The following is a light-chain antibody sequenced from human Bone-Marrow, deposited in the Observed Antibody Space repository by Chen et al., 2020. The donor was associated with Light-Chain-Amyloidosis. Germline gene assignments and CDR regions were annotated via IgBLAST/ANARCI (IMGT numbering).Light chain of an antibody. V-gene: IGLV3-21*02. Sequence: SYVLTQPSSVSVAPGLTATIARGGNNIGSTSVCWYQQTPGQAPLLVVYDDSDRPSGLPERLSRSNSGNTATRTISRVEAGDEADYYCQVWDRSSDRPVFGGGTKLTVL. CDR2: DDS. CDR1: NIGSTS. J-gene: IGLJ3*02. CDR3: QVWDRSSDRPV.